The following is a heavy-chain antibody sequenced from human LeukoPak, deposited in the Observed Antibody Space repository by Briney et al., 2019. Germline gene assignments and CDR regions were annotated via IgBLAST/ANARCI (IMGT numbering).Heavy chain of an antibody. CDR3: ARSLGSGSYPADY. J-gene: IGHJ4*02. D-gene: IGHD3-10*02. CDR2: ILYDGSNK. Sequence: HPGGSLRLSCAASGFTFSSYGMHWVRQAPGKGLEWVAVILYDGSNKYYADSVKGRFTISRDNSKNTLYLQMNSLRAEDTAVYYCARSLGSGSYPADYWGQGTLVTVSS. CDR1: GFTFSSYG. V-gene: IGHV3-33*01.